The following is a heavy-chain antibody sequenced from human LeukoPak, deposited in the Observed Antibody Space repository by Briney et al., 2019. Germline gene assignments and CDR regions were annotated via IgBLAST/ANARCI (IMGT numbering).Heavy chain of an antibody. CDR2: IWYDGSNK. V-gene: IGHV3-33*01. CDR1: GFTFSSYG. CDR3: ARRSAGATTLLDY. Sequence: GGSLRLSCAASGFTFSSYGMHWVRQAPGKGLEWVAVIWYDGSNKYYADSVKGRFTIFRDNSKSTLYLQMNSLRAEDTAVYYCARRSAGATTLLDYWGQGTLVAVSS. D-gene: IGHD1-26*01. J-gene: IGHJ4*02.